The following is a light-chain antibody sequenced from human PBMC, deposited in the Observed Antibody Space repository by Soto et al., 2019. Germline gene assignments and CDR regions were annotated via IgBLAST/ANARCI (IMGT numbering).Light chain of an antibody. Sequence: QSALTQPASVSGSPGQSITISCTGTSSDVGGYNYVSWYQQHPGKAPKLMIYDVSNRPSGVSNRFSGSKSGNTASLTISGLPAEDEADYSCSSYTSSSTLRVFGGGTKLTVL. V-gene: IGLV2-14*01. J-gene: IGLJ2*01. CDR2: DVS. CDR1: SSDVGGYNY. CDR3: SSYTSSSTLRV.